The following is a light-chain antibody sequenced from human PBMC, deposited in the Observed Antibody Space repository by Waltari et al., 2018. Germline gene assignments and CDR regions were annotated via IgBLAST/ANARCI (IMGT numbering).Light chain of an antibody. V-gene: IGKV3-20*01. CDR2: GAS. Sequence: ENVLAQSPGTLSLAPGERVSPSCRASQPVSSSYVAWYQQKPGQAPRLLMYGASRRATGTPDRFSGSGSGTDFTLTISRLAPEDSAVYYCQQFGTTPWTFGQGTTVKI. CDR1: QPVSSSY. CDR3: QQFGTTPWT. J-gene: IGKJ1*01.